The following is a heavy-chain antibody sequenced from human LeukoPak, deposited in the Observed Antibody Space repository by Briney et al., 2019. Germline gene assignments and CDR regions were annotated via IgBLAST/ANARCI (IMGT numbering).Heavy chain of an antibody. J-gene: IGHJ4*02. CDR3: VRGGIVGTTARVPLFDY. D-gene: IGHD1-26*01. CDR1: GGSISSYY. Sequence: NPSETLSLTCTVSGGSISSYYWSWVRQPPGKGLEWIGYIYFSGSTNYDPSLKSRVTMSVNTSKNQFSLKLSSLTAADTAVYYCVRGGIVGTTARVPLFDYWGQGTLVTVSS. CDR2: IYFSGST. V-gene: IGHV4-59*01.